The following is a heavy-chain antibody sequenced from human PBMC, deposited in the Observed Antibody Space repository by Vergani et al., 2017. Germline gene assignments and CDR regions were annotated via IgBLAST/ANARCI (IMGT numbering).Heavy chain of an antibody. CDR2: ISDGGDST. Sequence: EVQLLESGGGSVKPGGSLRVSCIASGFTFSANVMHWVRQVPGKGLEWVSLISDGGDSTWYADSVKGRFTISRDNSKNTVYLQMNSLKAEDRATYYCAREEISNTSPFVGDWGQGTLVTV. V-gene: IGHV3-23*01. CDR3: AREEISNTSPFVGD. D-gene: IGHD2/OR15-2a*01. J-gene: IGHJ4*02. CDR1: GFTFSANV.